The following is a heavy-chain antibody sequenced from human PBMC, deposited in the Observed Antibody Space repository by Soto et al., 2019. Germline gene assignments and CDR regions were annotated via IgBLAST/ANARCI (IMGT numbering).Heavy chain of an antibody. CDR3: SKPLVGEYGYSDY. J-gene: IGHJ4*02. V-gene: IGHV3-23*01. CDR1: GFTFNNYA. CDR2: ISGSGGST. D-gene: IGHD4-17*01. Sequence: EVQLLESGGGLVQPGGSLRLSCAASGFTFNNYAMSWVRQAPGKGLEWVSGISGSGGSTYYADSVKGRFTISRDNSKDALYLQMDSLRAEDTAVYYCSKPLVGEYGYSDYWGQGTLVTVSS.